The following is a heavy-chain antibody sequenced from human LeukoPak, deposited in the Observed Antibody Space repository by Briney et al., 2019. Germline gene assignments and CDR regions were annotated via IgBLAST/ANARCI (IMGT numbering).Heavy chain of an antibody. V-gene: IGHV1-2*02. D-gene: IGHD2-21*02. Sequence: GASVKLSRKASGYTFADYYVHWVRQALGQGLEWMGWINPKTNGTNFALKFLGRVTMTRDTSISTAYMELTSLRSDDTALYYCARSKRRGDLLDYWGQGILVTVSS. CDR1: GYTFADYY. J-gene: IGHJ4*02. CDR3: ARSKRRGDLLDY. CDR2: INPKTNGT.